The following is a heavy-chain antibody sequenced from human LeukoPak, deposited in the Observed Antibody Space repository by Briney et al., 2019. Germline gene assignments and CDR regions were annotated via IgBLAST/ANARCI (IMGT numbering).Heavy chain of an antibody. CDR3: ARDRWGSRTVTTMAFDI. V-gene: IGHV4-59*01. CDR2: IYYSGST. Sequence: GSLRLSCAASGFTFSSYWMSWFRQAPGKGLEWIGYIYYSGSTNYNPSLKSRVTISVDTSKNQFSLKLSSVTAADTAVYYCARDRWGSRTVTTMAFDIW. J-gene: IGHJ3*02. D-gene: IGHD4-11*01. CDR1: GFTFSSYW.